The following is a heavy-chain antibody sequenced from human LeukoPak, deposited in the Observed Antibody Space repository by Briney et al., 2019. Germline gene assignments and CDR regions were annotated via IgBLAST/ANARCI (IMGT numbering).Heavy chain of an antibody. D-gene: IGHD4-17*01. CDR1: GFTFNTYT. CDR2: VGRDGSI. Sequence: TGGSLRLSCVASGFTFNTYTMNWVRRAPGKGLEWISCVGRDGSIHYADSVKGRITISRDNAKNSLFLQMNSPRAEDTAVYYRARDSTVTTCDYWGQGTLVTVSS. CDR3: ARDSTVTTCDY. V-gene: IGHV3-21*01. J-gene: IGHJ4*02.